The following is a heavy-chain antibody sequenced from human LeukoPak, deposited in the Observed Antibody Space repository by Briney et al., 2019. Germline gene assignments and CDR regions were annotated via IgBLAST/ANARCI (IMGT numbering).Heavy chain of an antibody. CDR2: INPNSGGT. CDR3: ARQKGTSAPGDY. V-gene: IGHV1-2*02. Sequence: ASVKVSCKASGYTFTGYYMHWVRQAPGQGLEWMGWINPNSGGTNYAQKLQGRVTMTTDTSTSTAYMELRSLRSDDTAVYYCARQKGTSAPGDYWGQGTLVTVSS. J-gene: IGHJ4*02. CDR1: GYTFTGYY. D-gene: IGHD1-7*01.